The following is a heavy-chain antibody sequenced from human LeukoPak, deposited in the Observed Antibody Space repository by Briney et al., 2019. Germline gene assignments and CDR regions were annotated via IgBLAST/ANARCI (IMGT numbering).Heavy chain of an antibody. J-gene: IGHJ3*02. CDR3: ARGRLPTGRYAGTNDAFDI. V-gene: IGHV3-48*01. CDR2: IRSSTNII. Sequence: PGGSLRLSCSASGFTFITYTMNWVRQAPGKGLEWVSYIRSSTNIIYYADPVKGRFTISGDSAKNSLYLHMNSLRAEDTAIYYCARGRLPTGRYAGTNDAFDIWGQGTMVTVSS. D-gene: IGHD1-26*01. CDR1: GFTFITYT.